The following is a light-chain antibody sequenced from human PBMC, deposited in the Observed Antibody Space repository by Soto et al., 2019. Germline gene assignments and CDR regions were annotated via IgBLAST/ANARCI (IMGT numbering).Light chain of an antibody. V-gene: IGKV1-5*01. J-gene: IGKJ1*01. CDR1: QRIDSW. Sequence: DIQMTQSPSTLSASVGDRVTITCRASQRIDSWLAWYQQKPGTAPKLLIYDASTLESGVPSKFSGSGSGTEFTLTISSLQPDDSATYYCQQYSGYSRTFGQGTKVDTK. CDR2: DAS. CDR3: QQYSGYSRT.